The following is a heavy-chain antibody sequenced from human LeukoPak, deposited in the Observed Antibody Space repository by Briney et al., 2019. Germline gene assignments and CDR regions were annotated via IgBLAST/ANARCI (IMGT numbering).Heavy chain of an antibody. CDR3: ARGTTAGYTVTTGDNYYYYGMDV. J-gene: IGHJ6*02. CDR2: IYYSGST. D-gene: IGHD4-17*01. CDR1: GGSISSYY. V-gene: IGHV4-59*12. Sequence: PSETLSLTCTVSGGSISSYYWSWIRQPPGKGLEWIGYIYYSGSTNYNPSLKSRVTISVDTSKNQFSLKLSSVTAADTAVYYCARGTTAGYTVTTGDNYYYYGMDVWGQGTTVTVSS.